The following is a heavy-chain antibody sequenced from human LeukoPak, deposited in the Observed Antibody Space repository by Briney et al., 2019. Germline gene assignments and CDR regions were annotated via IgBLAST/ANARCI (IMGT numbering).Heavy chain of an antibody. CDR1: GYTFTSYG. J-gene: IGHJ6*04. Sequence: ASVKVSCKAFGYTFTSYGISWVRQAPGQGLEWMGWISAYNGNTNYAQKLQGRVTMTTDTSTSTAYMELRSLRSDDTAVYYCARGVVRGVTSYYYYGMDVWGKGTTVTVSS. CDR3: ARGVVRGVTSYYYYGMDV. V-gene: IGHV1-18*04. CDR2: ISAYNGNT. D-gene: IGHD3-10*01.